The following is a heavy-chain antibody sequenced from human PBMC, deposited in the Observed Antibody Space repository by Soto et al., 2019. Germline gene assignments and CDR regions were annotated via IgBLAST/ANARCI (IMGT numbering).Heavy chain of an antibody. CDR3: ARTLRSGTGPNYRGWFDP. J-gene: IGHJ5*02. CDR2: ISPIFGKA. V-gene: IGHV1-69*13. D-gene: IGHD1-1*01. Sequence: GASVKVSCKASGYTFTSYGISWVRQAPGQGLEWMGWISPIFGKANYAQKFQGRVTITADESTSTAYMELSSLRSEDTAVYYCARTLRSGTGPNYRGWFDPWGQGTLVTVSS. CDR1: GYTFTSYG.